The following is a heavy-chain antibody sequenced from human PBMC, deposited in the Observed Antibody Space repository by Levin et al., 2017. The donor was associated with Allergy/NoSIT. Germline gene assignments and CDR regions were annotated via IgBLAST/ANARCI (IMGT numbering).Heavy chain of an antibody. CDR2: ITHSGST. CDR1: GGSFSGSY. J-gene: IGHJ5*02. CDR3: VRGSYCSGGSCYSIWFDP. V-gene: IGHV4-34*01. D-gene: IGHD2-15*01. Sequence: SQTLSLTCTVYGGSFSGSYWNWIRQPPGRGLEWIGEITHSGSTNYNPSLKSRVTISVDTSKNQFSLRLSSVTAADTAVYYCVRGSYCSGGSCYSIWFDPWGQGTLVTVSS.